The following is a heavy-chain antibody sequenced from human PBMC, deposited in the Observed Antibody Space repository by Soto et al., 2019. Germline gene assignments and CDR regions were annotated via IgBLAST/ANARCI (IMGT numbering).Heavy chain of an antibody. CDR2: ISGSGGST. J-gene: IGHJ6*02. CDR1: GFTFSSYA. V-gene: IGHV3-23*01. CDR3: AKEPRRWFGELYYYGMDV. D-gene: IGHD3-10*01. Sequence: GSLGLTCPASGFTFSSYAMSWVRQAPGKGLEWVSAISGSGGSTYYADSVKGRFTISRDNSKNTLYLQMNSLRAEDTAVYYCAKEPRRWFGELYYYGMDVWGQGTTVTVSS.